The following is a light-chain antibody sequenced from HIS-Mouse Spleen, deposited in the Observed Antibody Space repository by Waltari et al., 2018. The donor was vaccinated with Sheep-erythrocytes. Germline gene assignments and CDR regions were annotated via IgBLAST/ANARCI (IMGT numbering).Light chain of an antibody. V-gene: IGLV2-23*01. CDR2: ECS. CDR3: CSYAGSSTWV. CDR1: SSDVGSYNL. Sequence: QSALTQPASVSGSPGQSITISCTGTSSDVGSYNLVSWYQQHPGKAPKLMIYECSKRPSGFSNCFSGSKSGNTASLTISGLQAEDEADYYCCSYAGSSTWVFGGGTKLTVL. J-gene: IGLJ3*02.